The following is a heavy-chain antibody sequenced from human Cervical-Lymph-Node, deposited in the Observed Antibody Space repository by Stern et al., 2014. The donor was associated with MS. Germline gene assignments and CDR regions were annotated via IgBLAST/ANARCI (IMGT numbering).Heavy chain of an antibody. V-gene: IGHV3-53*01. D-gene: IGHD4-17*01. Sequence: EVQLVESGGGLIQPGGSLRLSCAASGLTVSSNYMSWVRQAPGRGLEWLAVIHSSGITFYADYVKGRFNISRDNSKNTVYLQMSSLRVEDTAVYYCARDPGYGDPVGYWGQGTLVTVSS. CDR1: GLTVSSNY. J-gene: IGHJ4*02. CDR2: IHSSGIT. CDR3: ARDPGYGDPVGY.